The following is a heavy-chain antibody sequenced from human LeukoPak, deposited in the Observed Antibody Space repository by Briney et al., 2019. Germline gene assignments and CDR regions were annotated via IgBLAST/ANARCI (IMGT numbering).Heavy chain of an antibody. J-gene: IGHJ1*01. CDR1: VGTFSNYA. CDR3: ARILSSSEYEYFHH. Sequence: ASVKVSCKASVGTFSNYAISWGRQAPGPGLEWMGAIIPIFGTANYAQKFQGRVTITADESTSTAYMELSSLRSEDTAVYYCARILSSSEYEYFHHWGQGTLVTVSS. D-gene: IGHD2-15*01. V-gene: IGHV1-69*13. CDR2: IIPIFGTA.